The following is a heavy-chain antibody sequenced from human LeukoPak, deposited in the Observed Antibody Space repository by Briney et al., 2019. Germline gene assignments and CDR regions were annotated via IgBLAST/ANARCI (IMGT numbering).Heavy chain of an antibody. CDR3: ARDPNYDFWSGYNSNDAFDI. V-gene: IGHV1-46*01. CDR2: INPSGGST. J-gene: IGHJ3*02. CDR1: GYTFTTYY. Sequence: ASVNVSCKASGYTFTTYYMHWVRQAPGQGLEWMGIINPSGGSTSYAQKFQGRVTMTRDTSTSTVYMDLSSLRSEDTAVYYCARDPNYDFWSGYNSNDAFDIWGQGTMVTVSS. D-gene: IGHD3-3*01.